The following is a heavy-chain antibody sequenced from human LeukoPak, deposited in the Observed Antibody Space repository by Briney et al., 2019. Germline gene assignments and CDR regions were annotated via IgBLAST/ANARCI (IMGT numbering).Heavy chain of an antibody. J-gene: IGHJ4*02. Sequence: GGSLRLSCAASGFTFSSYWMHWVRQPPGKGPVWVSRIHSDGTTTSYADSVKGRFTVSRYNAKNTLYLQMNSLRAEDTAVYYCARVGSGGNCNWGQGTLVTVSS. CDR2: IHSDGTTT. V-gene: IGHV3-74*01. CDR3: ARVGSGGNCN. CDR1: GFTFSSYW. D-gene: IGHD2-15*01.